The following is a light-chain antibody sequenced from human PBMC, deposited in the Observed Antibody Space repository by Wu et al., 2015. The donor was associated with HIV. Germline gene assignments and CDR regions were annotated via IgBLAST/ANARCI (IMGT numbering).Light chain of an antibody. Sequence: DIRMTQSPSFLSASVGDRVTISCQASQDISNYLNWYQQKVGKPPKLLIYDTSNLEAGVPSGLSGSGSGTNFTFTISSLQPEDIATYYCQQCKNLPITFGGGTKVEIK. J-gene: IGKJ4*01. CDR2: DTS. CDR3: QQCKNLPIT. CDR1: QDISNY. V-gene: IGKV1-33*01.